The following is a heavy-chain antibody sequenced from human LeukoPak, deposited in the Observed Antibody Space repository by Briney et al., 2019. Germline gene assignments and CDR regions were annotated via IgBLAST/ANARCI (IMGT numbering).Heavy chain of an antibody. CDR2: INPGDSDT. J-gene: IGHJ3*02. D-gene: IGHD3-10*01. V-gene: IGHV5-51*01. CDR1: GYSFTSYW. Sequence: GESLKISCKGSGYSFTSYWIGWVRQMPGKGLEWMGIINPGDSDTRYSPSFQGQVTISADKSISTAYLQWSSLKASDTAMYYCARRGSYYSMVRYAFDIWGQGTMVTVSS. CDR3: ARRGSYYSMVRYAFDI.